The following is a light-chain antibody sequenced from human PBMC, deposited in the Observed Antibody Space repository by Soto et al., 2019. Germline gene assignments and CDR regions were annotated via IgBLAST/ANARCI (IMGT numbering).Light chain of an antibody. J-gene: IGKJ1*01. CDR1: QSVTST. CDR3: QQYNCWPPT. Sequence: EVVMTQSPAPLSVSPGERATLSCRASQSVTSTLAGYQQKPGQPPRLLMYPASTRATTIPPRFSVSEFGTEFTPAISSLQTEDVAVDYCQQYNCWPPTFGQGTKVEIK. V-gene: IGKV3-15*01. CDR2: PAS.